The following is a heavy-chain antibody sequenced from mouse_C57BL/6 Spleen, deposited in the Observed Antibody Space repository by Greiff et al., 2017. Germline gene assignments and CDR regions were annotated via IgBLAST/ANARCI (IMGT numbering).Heavy chain of an antibody. CDR1: GYTFTSYW. V-gene: IGHV1-59*01. CDR3: ATDFDD. J-gene: IGHJ2*01. Sequence: QVQLQQPGAELVRPGTSVKLSCKASGYTFTSYWMHWVKQRPGQGLEWIGVIDPSDSYTNYNQKFKGKATLTVDTSSSTAYMQLSSLTSEDSAVYYCATDFDDWGQGTTLTVSS. CDR2: IDPSDSYT.